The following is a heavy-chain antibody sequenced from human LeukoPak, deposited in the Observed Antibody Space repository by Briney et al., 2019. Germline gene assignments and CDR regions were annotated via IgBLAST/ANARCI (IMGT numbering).Heavy chain of an antibody. CDR2: IYYTGTT. CDR1: GGSISRYY. J-gene: IGHJ4*02. D-gene: IGHD3-3*01. V-gene: IGHV4-59*01. CDR3: ARTGIWSGYYTFDY. Sequence: SETLSLTCTVSGGSISRYYWSWIRQPPGEGLEWLGYIYYTGTTNYNPSLKNRVTIPVDTSKTQFSLKLRSVTTADTAVYYCARTGIWSGYYTFDYWGQGSLVTVSS.